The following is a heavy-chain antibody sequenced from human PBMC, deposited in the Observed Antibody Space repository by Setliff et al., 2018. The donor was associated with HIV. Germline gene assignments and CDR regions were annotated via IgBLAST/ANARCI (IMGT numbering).Heavy chain of an antibody. V-gene: IGHV4-39*01. J-gene: IGHJ4*02. CDR2: SSYSGTT. CDR1: GGSISDNFHY. Sequence: SETLSLTCTVSGGSISDNFHYWGWIRQPPGKGLEWIGSSSYSGTTNYNPSLKSRLTISVDTSKNQFSLKLSSVTAADTAVYYCASSTTVVTPLFDYWGQGTLVTVSS. D-gene: IGHD4-17*01. CDR3: ASSTTVVTPLFDY.